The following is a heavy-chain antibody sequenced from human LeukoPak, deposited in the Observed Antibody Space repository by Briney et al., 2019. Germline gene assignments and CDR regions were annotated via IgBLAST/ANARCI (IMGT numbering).Heavy chain of an antibody. Sequence: SETLSLTCTVSGCSISSGSYYWSWIRQPAGKGLEWIGRIYPSGSTNYNPSLKSRVTISVDTSKNQFSLKLSSVTAADTAVYYCARDSAAYYYDSSGYSNWGQGTLVTVSS. CDR2: IYPSGST. J-gene: IGHJ4*02. V-gene: IGHV4-61*02. CDR1: GCSISSGSYY. CDR3: ARDSAAYYYDSSGYSN. D-gene: IGHD3-22*01.